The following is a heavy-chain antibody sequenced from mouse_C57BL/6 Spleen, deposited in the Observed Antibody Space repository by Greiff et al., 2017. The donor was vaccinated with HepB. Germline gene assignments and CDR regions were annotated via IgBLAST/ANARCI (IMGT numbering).Heavy chain of an antibody. CDR3: ATPPYDLTGAY. CDR2: ISSGGSYT. V-gene: IGHV5-6*01. Sequence: EVQLQQSGGDLVKPGGSLKLSCAASGFTSSSYGMSWVRQTPDKRLEWVATISSGGSYTYYPDSVKGRFTISRDNAKNTLYLQMSSLKSEDTAMYYCATPPYDLTGAYWGQGTLVTVSA. CDR1: GFTSSSYG. J-gene: IGHJ3*01. D-gene: IGHD2-3*01.